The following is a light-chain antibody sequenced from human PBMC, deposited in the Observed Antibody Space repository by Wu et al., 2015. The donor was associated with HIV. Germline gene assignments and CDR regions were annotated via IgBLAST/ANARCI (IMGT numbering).Light chain of an antibody. V-gene: IGKV3-15*01. Sequence: VMAQSPVIVSVSPGKSVTLSCKVSHNIANNLAWYQHKPGQSPRLLTHDGTTRAKGVSARFRGSGTMTDFTLTIDRVQPEDFASYYCQQFWTRPFTFGG. CDR2: DGT. J-gene: IGKJ4*01. CDR3: QQFWTRPFT. CDR1: HNIANN.